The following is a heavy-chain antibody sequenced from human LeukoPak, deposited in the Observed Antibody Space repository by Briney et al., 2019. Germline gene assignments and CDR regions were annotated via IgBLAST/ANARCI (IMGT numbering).Heavy chain of an antibody. V-gene: IGHV3-23*01. Sequence: PGGSLRLSCAASGFSFSDYAMAWVRQAPGKGLEGVSVITGSGCVTHYAGSVKGRFTISRDNSKNTLYLQMNNLRVEDTARYYCTKDGLYYDGSTHIYYFDYWGQGTLVAVSS. CDR1: GFSFSDYA. CDR2: ITGSGCVT. J-gene: IGHJ4*02. CDR3: TKDGLYYDGSTHIYYFDY. D-gene: IGHD3-22*01.